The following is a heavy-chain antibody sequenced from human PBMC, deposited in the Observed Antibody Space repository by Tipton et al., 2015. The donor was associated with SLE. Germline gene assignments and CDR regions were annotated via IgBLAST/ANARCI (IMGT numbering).Heavy chain of an antibody. V-gene: IGHV4-34*01. CDR3: ARGRGSSSSGHY. CDR2: INHSGST. CDR1: GGSFSGYY. J-gene: IGHJ4*02. D-gene: IGHD6-6*01. Sequence: TLSLTCAVYGGSFSGYYWSWIRQPPGKGLEWIGEINHSGSTNYNPSLMSRVTISVDTSKNQVSLKLSSVTAADTAVYYCARGRGSSSSGHYWGQGTLVTVSS.